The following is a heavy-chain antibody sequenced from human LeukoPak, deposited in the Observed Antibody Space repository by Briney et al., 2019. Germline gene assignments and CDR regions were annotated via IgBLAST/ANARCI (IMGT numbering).Heavy chain of an antibody. CDR1: GYTFTRYY. CDR3: ARDNSVEDTAWWFDS. D-gene: IGHD4-23*01. Sequence: ASVKVSCKASGYTFTRYYMHWVRQAPGQGLEWMGIINPSGGSTSYAQKFQGRVTMTRDMSTSTDYVELSSLRSEDTAVYYCARDNSVEDTAWWFDSWGQGTLVTVSS. J-gene: IGHJ5*01. CDR2: INPSGGST. V-gene: IGHV1-46*01.